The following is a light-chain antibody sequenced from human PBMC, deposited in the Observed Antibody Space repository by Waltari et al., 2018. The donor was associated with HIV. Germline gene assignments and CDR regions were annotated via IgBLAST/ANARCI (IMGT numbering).Light chain of an antibody. Sequence: DIQMTQSPFSLPASVGDRVTIPCRASQNITPYLNWYQQKPGKAPKLLIYGASSLQSGVPSRFSGSGSGTDFTLTISSLQPEDFATYYCQQSYTTPPVPFGQGTRLVNK. CDR2: GAS. J-gene: IGKJ5*01. V-gene: IGKV1-39*01. CDR3: QQSYTTPPVP. CDR1: QNITPY.